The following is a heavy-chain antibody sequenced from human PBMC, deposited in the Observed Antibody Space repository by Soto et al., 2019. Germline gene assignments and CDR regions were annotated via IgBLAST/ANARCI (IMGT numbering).Heavy chain of an antibody. D-gene: IGHD5-18*01. CDR1: GFTFSSYG. Sequence: LRLSYAAAGFTFSSYGLHWVRQAPGKGLEWVAVISYDGSNKYYADSVKGRFTISRDNSKNTLYLQMNSLRAEDTAVYYCAKARIQLWFNYWGQGTLVTVSS. CDR2: ISYDGSNK. V-gene: IGHV3-30*18. J-gene: IGHJ4*02. CDR3: AKARIQLWFNY.